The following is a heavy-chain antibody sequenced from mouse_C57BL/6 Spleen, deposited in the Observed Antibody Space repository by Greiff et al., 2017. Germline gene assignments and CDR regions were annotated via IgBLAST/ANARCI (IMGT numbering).Heavy chain of an antibody. D-gene: IGHD1-1*01. V-gene: IGHV14-3*01. J-gene: IGHJ1*03. CDR1: GFHIKNTY. CDR2: IDPANGNT. Sequence: EVQLQQSVAELVRPGASVKLSCTASGFHIKNTYMHWVKQRPAQGLEWIGRIDPANGNTKYAPKFQGKAPITADTSSNTAYLQLSSLTSEDTAIYYCARLDYGSSFIYWYFDVWGTGTTVTVSS. CDR3: ARLDYGSSFIYWYFDV.